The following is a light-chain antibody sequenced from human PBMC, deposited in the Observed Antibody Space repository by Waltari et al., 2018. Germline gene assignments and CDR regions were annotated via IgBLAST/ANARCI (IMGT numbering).Light chain of an antibody. CDR3: QSFDSSLGGYV. CDR2: ANS. Sequence: QSVLTQPPSVSGAPGQRVTISCTGTSSNIGAAYDAHWYQQLPGPATKLLIFANSNRPSVAPDRFSGSKSGTSASLAITGLQAEDEADYYCQSFDSSLGGYVFGTGTKVTVL. J-gene: IGLJ1*01. V-gene: IGLV1-40*01. CDR1: SSNIGAAYD.